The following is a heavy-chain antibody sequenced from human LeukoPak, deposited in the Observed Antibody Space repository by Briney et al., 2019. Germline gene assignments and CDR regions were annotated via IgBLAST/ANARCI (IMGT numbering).Heavy chain of an antibody. CDR1: GYTFSRYN. V-gene: IGHV3-21*01. D-gene: IGHD3-22*01. CDR3: GRDYYDSSGSSWFDP. CDR2: ISSGSSLV. Sequence: GVPLRLSCAASGYTFSRYNMNCVRQAPGKGLECLSSISSGSSLVYYADSVKGRFNSSRDNAKNSLYLQMNSLRAKDTALYYCGRDYYDSSGSSWFDPWGQGTLVTVSS. J-gene: IGHJ5*02.